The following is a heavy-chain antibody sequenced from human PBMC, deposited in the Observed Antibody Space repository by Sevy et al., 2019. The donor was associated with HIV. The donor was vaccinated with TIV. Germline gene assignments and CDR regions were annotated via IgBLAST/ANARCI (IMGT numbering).Heavy chain of an antibody. CDR2: IYSGGST. CDR1: TFRVIDNY. V-gene: IGHV3-66*01. Sequence: GGSLRLSCAASTFRVIDNYMSWVRQAPGKGLEWVSTIYSGGSTFYADSVKGRFTISRDNSKNTLYLQMNSLRAEDTAVYYCARDRYYGASGYYYYYYGLDVWGQGTTVTVSS. CDR3: ARDRYYGASGYYYYYYGLDV. D-gene: IGHD3-22*01. J-gene: IGHJ6*02.